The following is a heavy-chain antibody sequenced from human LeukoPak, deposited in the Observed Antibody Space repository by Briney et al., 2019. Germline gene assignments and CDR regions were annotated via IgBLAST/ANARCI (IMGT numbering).Heavy chain of an antibody. CDR2: ISSGSSYI. V-gene: IGHV3-21*01. Sequence: NPGGSLRLXCAASGFTFSSYSMNWVRQAPGKGLEWVSSISSGSSYIYYADSVKGRFTISRDNAKTSLYLQINSLRAEDTAVYYCARDQCGDCIGGGGDYWGQGTLVTVSS. CDR3: ARDQCGDCIGGGGDY. D-gene: IGHD2-21*02. J-gene: IGHJ4*02. CDR1: GFTFSSYS.